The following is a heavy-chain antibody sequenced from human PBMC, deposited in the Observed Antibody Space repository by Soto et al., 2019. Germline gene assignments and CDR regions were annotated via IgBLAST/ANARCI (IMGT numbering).Heavy chain of an antibody. D-gene: IGHD3-3*01. CDR2: ITYDGSNT. J-gene: IGHJ6*02. V-gene: IGHV3-30-3*01. CDR3: ARERSSTIFVSGVDV. Sequence: GGSLRLSCAASGFTFSSYWMHWVRQAPGKGLEWVAVITYDGSNTYYADSVKGRFTISRDTSKNTLYLQMNSLRAEDTAVYYCARERSSTIFVSGVDVWGQGTTVTVSS. CDR1: GFTFSSYW.